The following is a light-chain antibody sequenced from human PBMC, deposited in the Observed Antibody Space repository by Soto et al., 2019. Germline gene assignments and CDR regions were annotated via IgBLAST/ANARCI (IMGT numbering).Light chain of an antibody. CDR3: AAWDDSLNGYV. CDR1: SSNIGAGYG. V-gene: IGLV1-40*01. J-gene: IGLJ1*01. CDR2: DSG. Sequence: QSVLTQPPSVSGALGQRATISCTGSSSNIGAGYGVHWYQQFPGTAPKLLVYDSGNRPSGVPDRFSGSKSGTSTSLAITGLQAEDEADYYCAAWDDSLNGYVFGTGTKVTVL.